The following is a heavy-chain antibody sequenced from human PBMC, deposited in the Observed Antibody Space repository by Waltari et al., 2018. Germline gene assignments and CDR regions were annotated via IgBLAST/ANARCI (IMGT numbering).Heavy chain of an antibody. J-gene: IGHJ4*02. CDR1: GDSMSNNW. V-gene: IGHV4-4*02. D-gene: IGHD2-15*01. CDR2: VLGSGRT. CDR3: ARDRGRGLYLDT. Sequence: QLQLQESGPGLVKPSGTLSLICAVSGDSMSNNWWSGVRQSPGTGLEWIGQVLGSGRTNYNPSFASRVTISLDTSTYQFALKMTSATAADTALYYCARDRGRGLYLDTWGQGTLVTVSP.